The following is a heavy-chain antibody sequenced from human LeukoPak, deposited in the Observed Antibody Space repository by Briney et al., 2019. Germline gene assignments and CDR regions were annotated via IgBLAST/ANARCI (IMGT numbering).Heavy chain of an antibody. V-gene: IGHV3-23*01. Sequence: GGSLRLSCAASGFNFSNYAMSWVRLGPGKGPEWVSAISGSGFITYYADSVKGRFTISTDNSKNTLYLQMNSLRAEDTAVYYCAREGRGVIGGFGIWGQGTMVAVSS. CDR1: GFNFSNYA. D-gene: IGHD3-10*01. CDR2: ISGSGFIT. CDR3: AREGRGVIGGFGI. J-gene: IGHJ3*02.